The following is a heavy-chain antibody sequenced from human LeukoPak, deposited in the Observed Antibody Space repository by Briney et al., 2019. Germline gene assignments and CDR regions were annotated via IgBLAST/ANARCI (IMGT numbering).Heavy chain of an antibody. CDR2: ISSSSSYI. Sequence: GGSLRLSCAASGFTFSSYSMNWVRQAPGKGLEWVLSISSSSSYIYYADSVKGRFTISRDNAKNSLYLQMNSLRVEDTAVYYCVRDGGNWNDAFDIWGQGTMVTVSS. CDR1: GFTFSSYS. J-gene: IGHJ3*02. CDR3: VRDGGNWNDAFDI. V-gene: IGHV3-21*01. D-gene: IGHD1-20*01.